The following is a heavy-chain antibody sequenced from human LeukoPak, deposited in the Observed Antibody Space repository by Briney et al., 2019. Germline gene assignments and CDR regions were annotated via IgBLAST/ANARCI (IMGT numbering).Heavy chain of an antibody. V-gene: IGHV3-48*01. CDR1: GFTFDDYG. Sequence: PGGSLRLSCAASGFTFDDYGMSWVRQAPGKGLEWVSYISSSSSTIYYADSVKGRFTISRDNAKNSLYLQMNSLRADDTAVYYFARDPGGGYSSSPNYYFDYWGQGTLVTVSS. CDR3: ARDPGGGYSSSPNYYFDY. D-gene: IGHD6-6*01. CDR2: ISSSSSTI. J-gene: IGHJ4*02.